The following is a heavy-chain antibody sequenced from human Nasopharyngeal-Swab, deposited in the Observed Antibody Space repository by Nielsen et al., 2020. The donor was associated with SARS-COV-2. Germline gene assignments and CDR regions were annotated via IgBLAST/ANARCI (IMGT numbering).Heavy chain of an antibody. CDR2: ISYDGSNK. J-gene: IGHJ6*03. Sequence: GGSLRLSCAASGFTFSSYGMHWVRQAPGKGLEWVAVISYDGSNKYYADSVKGRFTISRDNSKNTLYLQMNSLRAEDTAVYYCAKDLYEMATIPHYYMDVWGKGTTVTVSS. V-gene: IGHV3-30*18. CDR3: AKDLYEMATIPHYYMDV. D-gene: IGHD5-24*01. CDR1: GFTFSSYG.